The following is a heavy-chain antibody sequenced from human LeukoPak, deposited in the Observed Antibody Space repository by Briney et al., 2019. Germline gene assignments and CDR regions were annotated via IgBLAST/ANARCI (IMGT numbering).Heavy chain of an antibody. CDR2: IYYSGST. V-gene: IGHV4-59*08. J-gene: IGHJ4*02. Sequence: SETLSLTCTVSGGSISSYYWSWIRQPPEKGLEWIGYIYYSGSTNYNPSLKSRVTISVDTSKNRFSLKLSSVTAADTAVYYCARLGYSSSWYRIDYWGQGTLVTVSS. CDR3: ARLGYSSSWYRIDY. CDR1: GGSISSYY. D-gene: IGHD6-13*01.